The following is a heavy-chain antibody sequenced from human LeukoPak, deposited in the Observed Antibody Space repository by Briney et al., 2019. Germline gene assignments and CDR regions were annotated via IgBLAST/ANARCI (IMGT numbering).Heavy chain of an antibody. CDR1: GFTFTNYA. D-gene: IGHD3-22*01. J-gene: IGHJ3*02. CDR3: AKGLLYYEDAFDI. V-gene: IGHV3-23*01. CDR2: ISGSGGST. Sequence: GGSLRLSCAASGFTFTNYAMSWVRQAPGKGLEWVSAISGSGGSTYYADSVKGRFTISRDNSKNTLYLQMNSLRAEDTAVYYCAKGLLYYEDAFDIWGQGTMVTVSS.